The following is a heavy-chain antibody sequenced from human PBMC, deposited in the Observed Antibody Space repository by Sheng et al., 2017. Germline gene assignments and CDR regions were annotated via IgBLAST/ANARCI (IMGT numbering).Heavy chain of an antibody. CDR3: AKDPSVPAAHYYYYYMDV. CDR2: ISYDGSNK. J-gene: IGHJ6*03. V-gene: IGHV3-30*18. Sequence: QVQLVESGGGVVQPGRSLRLSCAASGFTFSSYGMHWVRQAPGKGLEWVAVISYDGSNKYYADSVKGRFTISRDNSKNTLYLQMNSLRAEDTAVYYCAKDPSVPAAHYYYYYMDVWGQGTTVTVSS. D-gene: IGHD2-2*01. CDR1: GFTFSSYG.